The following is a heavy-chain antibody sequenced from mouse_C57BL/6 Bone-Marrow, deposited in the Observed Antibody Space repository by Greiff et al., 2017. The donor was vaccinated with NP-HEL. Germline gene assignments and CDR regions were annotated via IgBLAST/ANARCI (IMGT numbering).Heavy chain of an antibody. Sequence: QVQLQQSGAELVRPGASVTLSCKASGYTFTDYEMHWVKQTPVHGLEWIGAIDPETGGTAYNQKFKGKAILTADKSSSTAYMELRSLTSEDSAVYYCTRGYDVYPWFAYWGQGTLVTVSA. J-gene: IGHJ3*01. CDR1: GYTFTDYE. CDR2: IDPETGGT. D-gene: IGHD2-3*01. CDR3: TRGYDVYPWFAY. V-gene: IGHV1-15*01.